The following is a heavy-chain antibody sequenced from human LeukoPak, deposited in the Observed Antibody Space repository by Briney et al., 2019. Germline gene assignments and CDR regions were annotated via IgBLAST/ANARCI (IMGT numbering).Heavy chain of an antibody. CDR3: ARVFSGITGTTPGYRRFDY. V-gene: IGHV6-1*01. CDR2: TYYRSKWYN. D-gene: IGHD1-7*01. CDR1: GDSVSSNSAA. Sequence: SQTLSLTCAISGDSVSSNSAAWNWIRQSPSRGLEWLGRTYYRSKWYNDYAVSVKSRITINPDTSKNQFSLQLNSVTPEDTAVYYCARVFSGITGTTPGYRRFDYWGQGTLVTVSS. J-gene: IGHJ4*02.